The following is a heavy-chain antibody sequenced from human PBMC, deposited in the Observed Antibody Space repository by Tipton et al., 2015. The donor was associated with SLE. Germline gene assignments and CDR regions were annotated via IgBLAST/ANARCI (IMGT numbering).Heavy chain of an antibody. J-gene: IGHJ4*02. Sequence: TPSLTRTVSGDSITNSNYNWGWIRQSPGKGLEWIGSISYSGDTNYKPSLMSRVTIPRDTSKNQLSLRLSSVTAADTAVYYCARHFREYQLAFDYWGQGTLVTVS. CDR1: GDSITNSNYN. V-gene: IGHV4-39*01. CDR3: ARHFREYQLAFDY. D-gene: IGHD2-2*01. CDR2: ISYSGDT.